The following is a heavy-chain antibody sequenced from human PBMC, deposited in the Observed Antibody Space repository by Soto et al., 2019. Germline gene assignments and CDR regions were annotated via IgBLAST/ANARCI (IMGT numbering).Heavy chain of an antibody. CDR3: ARGGHYDFWSGYPLPFDY. V-gene: IGHV1-2*04. D-gene: IGHD3-3*01. CDR2: INPNSGGT. J-gene: IGHJ4*02. CDR1: GYTFTGYY. Sequence: QVQLVQSGAEVKKPGASVKVSCKASGYTFTGYYMHWVRQAPGQGLEWMGWINPNSGGTNYAQKFQSWVTMTRDTSISTAYMELSRLRSDDTAVYYCARGGHYDFWSGYPLPFDYWGQGTLVTVSS.